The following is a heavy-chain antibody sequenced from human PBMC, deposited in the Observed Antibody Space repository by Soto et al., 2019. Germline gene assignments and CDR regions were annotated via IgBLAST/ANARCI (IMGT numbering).Heavy chain of an antibody. D-gene: IGHD3-22*01. Sequence: GGSLRLSCAASGFTFSSYGLPWVRQAPGKVLDVFAVRSSDGINNYYGYSVKGRLTISRDNSKNTLYLQMNSMRAEDTAVYYCAKDQDYYDSRGSPWGQGSLVTVSS. CDR3: AKDQDYYDSRGSP. V-gene: IGHV3-30*18. CDR1: GFTFSSYG. CDR2: RSSDGINN. J-gene: IGHJ5*02.